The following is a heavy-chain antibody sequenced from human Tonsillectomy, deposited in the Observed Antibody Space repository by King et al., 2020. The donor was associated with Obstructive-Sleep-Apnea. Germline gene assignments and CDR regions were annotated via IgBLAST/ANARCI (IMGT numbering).Heavy chain of an antibody. J-gene: IGHJ4*02. CDR2: IYYSGST. CDR1: GGSISSYY. D-gene: IGHD3-10*01. V-gene: IGHV4-59*01. CDR3: ARSGGPRATLDY. Sequence: VQLQESGPGLVKPSETLSLTCTVSGGSISSYYWSWIRQPPGKGLEWIGYIYYSGSTNYNPSLKSRVTISVDTSKNQFSLKLSSVTAADTAVYYCARSGGPRATLDYWGQGTLVTVSS.